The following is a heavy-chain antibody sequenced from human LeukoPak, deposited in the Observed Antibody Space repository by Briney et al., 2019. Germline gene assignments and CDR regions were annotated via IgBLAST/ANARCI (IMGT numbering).Heavy chain of an antibody. J-gene: IGHJ3*02. CDR3: ARISSAYYRDAFDI. CDR1: GYTFTSYY. D-gene: IGHD3-22*01. V-gene: IGHV1-46*01. CDR2: FNPSDGAT. Sequence: ASVKVSCKASGYTFTSYYIHWVRQAPGQGLEWMGIFNPSDGATTYSQKFQARVTMTRDTSTSTVYMEVSGLRSEDTAVYYCARISSAYYRDAFDIWGQGTLVTVSS.